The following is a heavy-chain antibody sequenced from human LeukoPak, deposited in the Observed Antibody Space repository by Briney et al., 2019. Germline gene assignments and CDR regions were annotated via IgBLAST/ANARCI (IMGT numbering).Heavy chain of an antibody. V-gene: IGHV3-23*01. CDR1: GFTFRNHA. CDR2: ISGSGTTT. J-gene: IGHJ3*02. D-gene: IGHD2-21*02. CDR3: ARDSKAYCGGDCFPDAFDI. Sequence: PSGGSLRLSCEASGFTFRNHAMNWVRQTPKKGLEWVSTISGSGTTTYYADSVKGRFTISRDNSKNTMDLQMSSLRAEDTAIYYCARDSKAYCGGDCFPDAFDIWGQGTKVIVSS.